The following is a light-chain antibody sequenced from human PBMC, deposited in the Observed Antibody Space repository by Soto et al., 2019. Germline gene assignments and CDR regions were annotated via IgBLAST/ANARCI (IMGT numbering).Light chain of an antibody. CDR1: QNISIY. V-gene: IGKV3-11*01. J-gene: IGKJ5*01. CDR3: QQSSNWPPEIT. CDR2: DAS. Sequence: EIVLTQSPATLSLSPGERATLSCRASQNISIYLAWYQQRPGQAPRLLIYDASNRATGIPARFSGSGSGTDFTLTISSLEPEDFAVYYCQQSSNWPPEITFGQGTRLDIK.